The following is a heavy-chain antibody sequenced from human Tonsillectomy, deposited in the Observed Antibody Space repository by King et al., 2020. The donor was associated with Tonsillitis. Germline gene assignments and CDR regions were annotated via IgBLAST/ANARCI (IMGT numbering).Heavy chain of an antibody. J-gene: IGHJ4*02. CDR2: INGDGGTT. Sequence: VQLVESGGVVVQPGGSLRLSCAASGFTFGDYVMHWVRQDPGKGLQWVSLINGDGGTTYYGNSVKGRFTISRDNSKSSLYLQMNSLRAEDTALYYCVKGRAGRAVANLDYWGQGTLVTVSS. CDR3: VKGRAGRAVANLDY. D-gene: IGHD6-19*01. CDR1: GFTFGDYV. V-gene: IGHV3-43D*03.